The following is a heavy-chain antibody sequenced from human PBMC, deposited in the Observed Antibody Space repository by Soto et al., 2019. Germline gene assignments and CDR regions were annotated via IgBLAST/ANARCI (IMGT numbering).Heavy chain of an antibody. J-gene: IGHJ3*02. CDR1: GFTFSSYA. CDR2: ISGSGGST. CDR3: AKDLDHSYGWNDAFDI. Sequence: EVQLLESGGGLVQPGGSLRLSCAASGFTFSSYAMSWVRQAPGKGLEWVSAISGSGGSTYYADSVKGRFTISRDNSKNTLYLQMNSLRAEDTAVYYCAKDLDHSYGWNDAFDIWGQGTMVTVSS. D-gene: IGHD5-18*01. V-gene: IGHV3-23*01.